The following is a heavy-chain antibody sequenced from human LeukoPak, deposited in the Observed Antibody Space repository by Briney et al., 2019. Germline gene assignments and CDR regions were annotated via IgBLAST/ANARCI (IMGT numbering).Heavy chain of an antibody. V-gene: IGHV3-48*03. D-gene: IGHD6-19*01. CDR2: ISSSGSSI. Sequence: PGGSLRLSCAASGFTFSSYEMNWVRQAPGKGLEWVSYISSSGSSIYYADSVKGRFTISRDNAKNSLYLQMNSLRAEDTAVYYCARPAVAGTRWGDLLGYYFDYWGQGTLVTVAS. J-gene: IGHJ4*02. CDR3: ARPAVAGTRWGDLLGYYFDY. CDR1: GFTFSSYE.